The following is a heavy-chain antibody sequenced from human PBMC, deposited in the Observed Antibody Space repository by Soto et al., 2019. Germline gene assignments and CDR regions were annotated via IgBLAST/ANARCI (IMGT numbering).Heavy chain of an antibody. J-gene: IGHJ6*02. CDR1: GFTFSTYS. V-gene: IGHV3-21*01. D-gene: IGHD2-2*02. CDR2: ISSRSDI. CDR3: AREYTAWPLAYGLDV. Sequence: GWSLRLSCVGSGFTFSTYSINWVRQAPGKGLEWVSSISSRSDIYYADSVKGRFTISRDNAKNSVSLQMNSLRAEDTAVYYCAREYTAWPLAYGLDVWGQGTTVTVSS.